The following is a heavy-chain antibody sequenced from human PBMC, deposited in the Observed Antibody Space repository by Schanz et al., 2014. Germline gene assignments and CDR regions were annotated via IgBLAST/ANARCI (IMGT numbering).Heavy chain of an antibody. CDR3: ARGRGFYDY. V-gene: IGHV1-69*02. D-gene: IGHD3-10*01. Sequence: QVQLVQSGAEVKKPGSSVKVSCKASRSTFSSYTISWVRQARGQGLEWVGRFIPILGIANYAQRFQGRVSITADTSTNTAYMELSSLTSEDTAVHYCARGRGFYDYWGQGTLVTVSS. CDR2: FIPILGIA. CDR1: RSTFSSYT. J-gene: IGHJ4*02.